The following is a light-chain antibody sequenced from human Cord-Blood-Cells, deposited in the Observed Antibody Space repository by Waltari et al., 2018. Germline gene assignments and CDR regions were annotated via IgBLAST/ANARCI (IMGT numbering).Light chain of an antibody. V-gene: IGKV1-39*01. CDR2: AAS. CDR3: QQSYSTPYT. CDR1: QSISSY. Sequence: DIQMTQSPSSLSASVGDRVTITCRASQSISSYLNWYQQKPGEAPKLLSYAASSLPSGVPSRFSGSGTGTDFTLTISSLQPEDFATYYCQQSYSTPYTFGQGTKLEIK. J-gene: IGKJ2*01.